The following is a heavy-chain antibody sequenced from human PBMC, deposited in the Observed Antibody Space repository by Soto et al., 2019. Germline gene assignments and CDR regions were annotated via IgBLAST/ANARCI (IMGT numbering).Heavy chain of an antibody. CDR3: ATDPPGGYDNYVPPD. CDR1: GYTFTSYG. Sequence: ASVKVSCKASGYTFTSYGISWVRQAPGQGLEWMGWISAYNGNTNYAQKLQGRVTMTTDTSTDTTYMELSSLRSDDTAVYYCATDPPGGYDNYVPPDWGQGTLVTGSS. CDR2: ISAYNGNT. V-gene: IGHV1-18*01. J-gene: IGHJ4*02. D-gene: IGHD5-12*01.